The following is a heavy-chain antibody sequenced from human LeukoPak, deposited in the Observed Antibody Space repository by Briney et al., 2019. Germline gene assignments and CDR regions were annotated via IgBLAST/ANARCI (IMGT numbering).Heavy chain of an antibody. CDR3: ARAARGGAFDY. V-gene: IGHV4-59*12. D-gene: IGHD3-10*01. J-gene: IGHJ4*02. CDR1: GGSISSYY. CDR2: IYYSGST. Sequence: SETLSLTCTVSGGSISSYYWSWIRQPPGKGLEWIGYIYYSGSTNYNPSLKSRVTISVDRSKNQFSLKLSSVTAADTAVYYCARAARGGAFDYWGQGTLVTVSS.